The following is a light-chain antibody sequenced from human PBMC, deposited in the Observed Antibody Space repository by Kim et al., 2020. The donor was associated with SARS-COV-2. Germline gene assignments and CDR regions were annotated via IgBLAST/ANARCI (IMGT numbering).Light chain of an antibody. Sequence: GQSITISCIGTSSDIGGYNYVSWYQQHLGKVPKLMIYNVSKRPSGVSNRFSASKSGNTASLTISGLQAEDEADYYCSSYASSRYVLFGGGTQLTVL. J-gene: IGLJ2*01. CDR1: SSDIGGYNY. V-gene: IGLV2-14*03. CDR2: NVS. CDR3: SSYASSRYVL.